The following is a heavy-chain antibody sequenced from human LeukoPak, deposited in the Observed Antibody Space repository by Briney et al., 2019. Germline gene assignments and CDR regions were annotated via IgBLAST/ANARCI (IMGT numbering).Heavy chain of an antibody. D-gene: IGHD1-26*01. CDR2: IYTSGST. J-gene: IGHJ5*02. V-gene: IGHV4-61*02. CDR1: GGSISSGSYY. CDR3: ARARELLSWFDP. Sequence: SETLSLTCTVSGGSISSGSYYWSWIRQPAGKGLEWIGRIYTSGSTNYNPSLKSRVTTSVDTSKNQFSLKLTSVTVADTAVYYCARARELLSWFDPWGQGTLVTVSS.